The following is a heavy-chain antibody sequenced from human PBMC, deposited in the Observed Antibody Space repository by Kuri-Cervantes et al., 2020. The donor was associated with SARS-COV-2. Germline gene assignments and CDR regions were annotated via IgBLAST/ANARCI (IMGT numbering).Heavy chain of an antibody. V-gene: IGHV1-69*06. Sequence: SVKVSCKGSGGSFNNYGINFVRQVPGQGLEWVGGITPLFGATDNAQKFKGRVTFTADKSTDTAYMELGSLKSDDTAVYYCARGTGTKPGLGYFDSWGQGTLVTVSS. CDR2: ITPLFGAT. J-gene: IGHJ4*02. CDR3: ARGTGTKPGLGYFDS. D-gene: IGHD1-7*01. CDR1: GGSFNNYG.